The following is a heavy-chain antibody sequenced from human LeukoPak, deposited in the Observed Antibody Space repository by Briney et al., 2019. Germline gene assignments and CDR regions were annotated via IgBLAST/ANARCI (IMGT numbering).Heavy chain of an antibody. D-gene: IGHD1-26*01. Sequence: GGSLRLSCAASGFTFSSYWMYWVRQAPGKGLVWVSRLNSDGSSTNYADSVRGRFTISRDNARNTLYLQMNSLRAEDTGVYYCASATGVGAASFWDQGTLVTVSS. CDR3: ASATGVGAASF. CDR2: LNSDGSST. J-gene: IGHJ4*02. CDR1: GFTFSSYW. V-gene: IGHV3-74*01.